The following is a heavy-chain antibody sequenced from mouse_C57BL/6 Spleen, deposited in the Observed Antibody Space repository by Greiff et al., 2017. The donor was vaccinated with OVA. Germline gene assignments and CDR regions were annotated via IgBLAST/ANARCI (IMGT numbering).Heavy chain of an antibody. D-gene: IGHD2-5*01. CDR2: IDPENGDT. CDR3: TTRSNYGCVFDY. V-gene: IGHV14-4*01. J-gene: IGHJ2*01. CDR1: GFNIKDDY. Sequence: VQLQQSGAELVRPGASVKLSCTASGFNIKDDYMHWVKQRPEQGLEWIGWIDPENGDTEYASKFQGKATITADTSSNTAYLQLSSLTSEDTAVYSCTTRSNYGCVFDYWGQGTTLTVSS.